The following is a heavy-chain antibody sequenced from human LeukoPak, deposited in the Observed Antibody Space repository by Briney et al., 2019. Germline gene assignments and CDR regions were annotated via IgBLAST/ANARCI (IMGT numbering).Heavy chain of an antibody. V-gene: IGHV3-48*01. CDR2: ISSSSSTI. Sequence: GGSLRLSCAASGFTFSSHRMNWVRQAPGKGLEWVSYISSSSSTIYYADSVKGRFTISRDNAKNSLYLQMNSLRAEDTAVYYCARGAYYYEDWGQGTLVTVSS. D-gene: IGHD3-22*01. CDR1: GFTFSSHR. J-gene: IGHJ4*02. CDR3: ARGAYYYED.